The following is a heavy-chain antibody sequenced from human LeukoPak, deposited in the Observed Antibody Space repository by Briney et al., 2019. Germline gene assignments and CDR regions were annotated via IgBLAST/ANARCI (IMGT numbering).Heavy chain of an antibody. CDR1: GGSISSGDYS. Sequence: SQTLSLTCAVSGGSISSGDYSWSWIRQPPGKGLEWIGYIYYTGNTNYNPSPKSRVTISVDKSTNQFSLKLSSVTAADTAAYYCARHGALWASSGDSLWSAFDVWGQGTMVTVSS. J-gene: IGHJ3*01. D-gene: IGHD3-22*01. CDR2: IYYTGNT. CDR3: ARHGALWASSGDSLWSAFDV. V-gene: IGHV4-30-4*07.